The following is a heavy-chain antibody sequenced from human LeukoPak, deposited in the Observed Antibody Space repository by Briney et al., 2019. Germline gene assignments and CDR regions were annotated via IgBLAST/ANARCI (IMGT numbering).Heavy chain of an antibody. CDR1: GFTFSSYE. V-gene: IGHV3-48*03. CDR2: IRSSGSFV. Sequence: GGSLRLSCAASGFTFSSYEMNWVRQAPGRGLEWVSSIRSSGSFVYYADSVKGRFTISRDNAKNSLYLLMDSLRAEDTAVYYCARDTLFDYWGQGTLVTVSS. CDR3: ARDTLFDY. J-gene: IGHJ4*02.